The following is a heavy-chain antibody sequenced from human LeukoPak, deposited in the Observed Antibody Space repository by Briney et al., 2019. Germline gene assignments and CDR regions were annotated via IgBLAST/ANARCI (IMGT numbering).Heavy chain of an antibody. J-gene: IGHJ3*02. D-gene: IGHD2-15*01. CDR3: ARDRGGSWTHAFDI. CDR2: IYQSGRA. CDR1: GASVSSIGYS. V-gene: IGHV4-30-2*01. Sequence: SETLSPTWGVAGASVSSIGYSWGWIRQPPGRGLEGIGYIYQSGRASYKPSLQSRVTISIDKYTHQFSLNLNSVPAADTAVYYCARDRGGSWTHAFDIWGQGTMVTVSS.